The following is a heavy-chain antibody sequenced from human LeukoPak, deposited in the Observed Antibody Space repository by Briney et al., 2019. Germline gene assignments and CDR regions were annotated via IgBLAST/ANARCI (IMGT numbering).Heavy chain of an antibody. D-gene: IGHD6-19*01. J-gene: IGHJ4*02. CDR3: ARGLYSSGWYFDY. CDR1: RFTISSNY. V-gene: IGHV3-66*01. CDR2: ISSGGST. Sequence: GGSLRLSCAASRFTISSNYMSGVRQAPGKGLDWVSVISSGGSTYYSDSVKGRFTISRDNSQNPLYLQMNTLRAEDRAVYYCARGLYSSGWYFDYWGQGTLVTVSS.